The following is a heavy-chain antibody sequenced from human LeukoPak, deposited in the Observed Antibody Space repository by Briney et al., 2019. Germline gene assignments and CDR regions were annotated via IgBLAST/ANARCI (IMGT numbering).Heavy chain of an antibody. Sequence: GGSLRLSCAASGFTFSSYWMSWVRQAPGKGLEWVANIKQDGSEKYYVDSVKGRFTISRDNAKNSLYLQMNSLRAEDTAVYYCAREIVNYGDNKSYFEYWGQGTLVTVSS. CDR2: IKQDGSEK. V-gene: IGHV3-7*01. D-gene: IGHD4-17*01. J-gene: IGHJ4*02. CDR3: AREIVNYGDNKSYFEY. CDR1: GFTFSSYW.